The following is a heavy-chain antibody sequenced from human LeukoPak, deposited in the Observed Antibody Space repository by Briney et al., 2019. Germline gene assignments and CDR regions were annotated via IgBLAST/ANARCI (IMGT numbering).Heavy chain of an antibody. J-gene: IGHJ4*02. Sequence: PGGFLRLSCAASGFTFSSYAMSWVRQAPGKGLEWVSAISGSGGSTYYADSVKGRFTISRDNSKNTLYLQMNSLRAEDTAVYYCAKESPNRLGYCSSTSCQGAFDYWGQGTLVTVSS. CDR2: ISGSGGST. D-gene: IGHD2-2*01. V-gene: IGHV3-23*01. CDR1: GFTFSSYA. CDR3: AKESPNRLGYCSSTSCQGAFDY.